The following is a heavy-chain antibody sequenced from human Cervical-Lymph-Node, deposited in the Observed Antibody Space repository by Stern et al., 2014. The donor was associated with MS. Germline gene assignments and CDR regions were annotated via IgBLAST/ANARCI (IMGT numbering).Heavy chain of an antibody. CDR3: ARNGPYYEFWRGRYSYCYFDL. V-gene: IGHV4-4*02. CDR2: VYPGGRP. Sequence: VQLVESGPGLVKPSGTLSLTCAVSGGSVSNPNWWSWVRQSPEKGLEWIGAVYPGGRPNYNTSLKSSATISIDKATKQFSLKLNSVTAADTAVYYCARNGPYYEFWRGRYSYCYFDLWGRGSLVSVSS. D-gene: IGHD3-3*01. J-gene: IGHJ2*01. CDR1: GGSVSNPNW.